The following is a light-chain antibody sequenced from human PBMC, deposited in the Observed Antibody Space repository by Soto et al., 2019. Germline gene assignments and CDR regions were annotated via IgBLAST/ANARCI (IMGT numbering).Light chain of an antibody. CDR1: QSISTQ. V-gene: IGKV1-39*01. Sequence: DTQMTQSPSALPASVGDRVTIICRASQSISTQLAWYQQKPGMAPKLLISGAFSLESGVPSRFSGSGSGTDFTLTISTLQPEDFATYYCQQSYDIPRTFGQGTRLEI. CDR3: QQSYDIPRT. CDR2: GAF. J-gene: IGKJ5*01.